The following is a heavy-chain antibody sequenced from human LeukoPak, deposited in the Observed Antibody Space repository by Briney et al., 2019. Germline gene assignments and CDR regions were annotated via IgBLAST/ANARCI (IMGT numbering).Heavy chain of an antibody. D-gene: IGHD3-10*01. CDR3: AKGEGSGIHYYSMDV. CDR2: IYYSGST. CDR1: GGSISSGGYY. V-gene: IGHV4-31*03. Sequence: PSETLSLTCTVSGGSISSGGYYWSWIRQHPGKGLEWIGYIYYSGSTYYNPSLKSRVTISVDTSKNQFSLKLSSVTAADTALYYCAKGEGSGIHYYSMDVWGQGTTVTVSS. J-gene: IGHJ6*02.